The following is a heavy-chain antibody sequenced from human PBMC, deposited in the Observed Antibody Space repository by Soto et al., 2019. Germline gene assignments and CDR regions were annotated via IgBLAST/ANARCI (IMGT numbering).Heavy chain of an antibody. V-gene: IGHV4-30-2*01. CDR1: GGSISSGGYS. D-gene: IGHD3-16*01. CDR2: IYHSGST. Sequence: QLQLQESGSGLVKPSQTLSLTCAVSGGSISSGGYSWSWIRQPPGKGLEWIGYIYHSGSTYYNPSLKRRVTISVDRSKNQFSLKLSSVTAADTAVYYCARVGHLGRWGMDVWGQGTTVTVSS. J-gene: IGHJ6*02. CDR3: ARVGHLGRWGMDV.